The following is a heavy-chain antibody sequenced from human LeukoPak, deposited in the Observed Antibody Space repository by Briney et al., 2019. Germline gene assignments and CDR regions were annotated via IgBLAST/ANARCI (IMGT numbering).Heavy chain of an antibody. V-gene: IGHV3-9*01. D-gene: IGHD3-10*01. Sequence: PGGSLRLFCAASGFTFDDYAMHWVRQAPGKGLEWVSGISWNSGSIGYADSVKGRFTISRDNSKNTLYLQMNSLRAEDTAVYYCAKRIGRPAYYYGSGSYSLSGMDVWGQGTTVTVSS. CDR2: ISWNSGSI. CDR3: AKRIGRPAYYYGSGSYSLSGMDV. J-gene: IGHJ6*02. CDR1: GFTFDDYA.